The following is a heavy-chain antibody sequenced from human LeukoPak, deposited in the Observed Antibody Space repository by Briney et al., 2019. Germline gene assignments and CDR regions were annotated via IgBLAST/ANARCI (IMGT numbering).Heavy chain of an antibody. CDR1: GGTFSSYA. D-gene: IGHD3-22*01. J-gene: IGHJ6*02. CDR3: AREAGPDYYDSSGYYSGRYYYGMDV. CDR2: IIPILGIA. V-gene: IGHV1-69*04. Sequence: ASVKVSCKASGGTFSSYAISWVRQAPGQGLEWMGRIIPILGIANYAQKFQGRVTITADKSTSTAYMELSSLRSEDTAVYYCAREAGPDYYDSSGYYSGRYYYGMDVWGQGTTVTVSS.